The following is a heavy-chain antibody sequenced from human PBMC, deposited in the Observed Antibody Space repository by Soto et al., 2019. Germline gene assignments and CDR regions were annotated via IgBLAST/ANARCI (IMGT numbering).Heavy chain of an antibody. CDR1: GYSFTDYH. V-gene: IGHV1-2*04. CDR3: ARGHSTDCSNGVCSFFYNHEMDV. CDR2: INPKSGGT. Sequence: ASVKVSFKASGYSFTDYHIHWVRQAPGQGLEWLGRINPKSGGTSTAQKFQGWVTMTRDRSISTVYMELTRLRSDDTAVYFCARGHSTDCSNGVCSFFYNHEMDVWGQGTTVTVSS. J-gene: IGHJ6*02. D-gene: IGHD2-8*01.